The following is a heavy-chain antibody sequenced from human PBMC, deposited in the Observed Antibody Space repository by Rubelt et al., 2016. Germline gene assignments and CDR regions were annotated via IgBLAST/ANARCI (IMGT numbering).Heavy chain of an antibody. J-gene: IGHJ4*02. CDR2: IYHSGSS. CDR1: GGAISSSSW. CDR3: ARREDGSGRYGF. V-gene: IGHV4-4*02. D-gene: IGHD3-10*01. Sequence: QVQLQESGPGLVKPSGTLSLTCAVSGGAISSSSWWSWVRQPPGKGLEWIGEIYHSGSSIYNPSLKSRVTISVDQSKNQISLERGAVSAADTAVYYCARREDGSGRYGFWGQGTLVTVSS.